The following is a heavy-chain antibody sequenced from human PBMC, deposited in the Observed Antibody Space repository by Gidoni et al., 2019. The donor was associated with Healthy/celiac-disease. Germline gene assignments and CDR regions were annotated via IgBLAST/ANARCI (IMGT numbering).Heavy chain of an antibody. V-gene: IGHV4-34*01. CDR1: GGSFSGYY. CDR3: ARGETRMDV. Sequence: QVQLQQWGAGLLKPSETLSLTCAVYGGSFSGYYWSWIRQPPGKGLEWIGEINHSGSPNYNPSLKSRVTISVDTSKKQFSLKLSSVTAADTAVYYCARGETRMDVWGKGTTVTVSS. CDR2: INHSGSP. J-gene: IGHJ6*03.